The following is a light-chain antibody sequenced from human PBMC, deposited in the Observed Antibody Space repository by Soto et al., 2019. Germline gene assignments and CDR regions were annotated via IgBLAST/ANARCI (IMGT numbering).Light chain of an antibody. J-gene: IGKJ4*01. Sequence: DIQMTQSPSSLSASVGDRVTISCQASQDIRKFLNWYQHKPGKAPKLLMYDASNLQTGVPARFSGSGSGTDFTFTISSLQPEGIATYYCQQYDNFPLTFGGGTKVDIK. V-gene: IGKV1-33*01. CDR2: DAS. CDR1: QDIRKF. CDR3: QQYDNFPLT.